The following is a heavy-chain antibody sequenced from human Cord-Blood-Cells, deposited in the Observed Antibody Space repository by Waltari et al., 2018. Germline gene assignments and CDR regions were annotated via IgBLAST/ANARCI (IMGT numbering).Heavy chain of an antibody. CDR1: GFTVSSNY. V-gene: IGHV3-53*01. J-gene: IGHJ2*01. D-gene: IGHD7-27*01. Sequence: EVQLVESGGGLIQPGGSLRLSCAASGFTVSSNYMSWVRQAPGKGLGVVSIIYSGGSTYYAASVKGRFTITRDNSKNTLYLQMNSLRAEDTAVYYCAIDNWGSGGWYFDLWGRGTLVTVSS. CDR3: AIDNWGSGGWYFDL. CDR2: IYSGGST.